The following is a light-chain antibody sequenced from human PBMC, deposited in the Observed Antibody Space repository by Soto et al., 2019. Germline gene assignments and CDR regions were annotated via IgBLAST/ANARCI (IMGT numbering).Light chain of an antibody. Sequence: QSVLTQPPSASGTPGQRVSISCSGYSSSIGTNFVYWYQQLPGTAPKVLIHSNNQRPSGVPDRFSGSKSGTSASLAISGLRSEDEADYYCAAWDDNPSTYDCGSGTKVTGL. J-gene: IGLJ1*01. CDR2: SNN. CDR1: SSSIGTNF. V-gene: IGLV1-47*02. CDR3: AAWDDNPSTYD.